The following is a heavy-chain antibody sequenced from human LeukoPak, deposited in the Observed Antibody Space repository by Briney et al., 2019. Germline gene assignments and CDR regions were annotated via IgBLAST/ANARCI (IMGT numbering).Heavy chain of an antibody. V-gene: IGHV3-33*01. CDR1: GFTFKSYG. D-gene: IGHD4-17*01. Sequence: GRSLRLSCAASGFTFKSYGMHWVRQAPGKGLEWVAVIWYDGSNKYYADSVKGRFTISRDNSKNTLFLQMNSLRAEYTAVYYCARDLISYGDYATWGMDVWGHGTTVTVSS. J-gene: IGHJ6*02. CDR2: IWYDGSNK. CDR3: ARDLISYGDYATWGMDV.